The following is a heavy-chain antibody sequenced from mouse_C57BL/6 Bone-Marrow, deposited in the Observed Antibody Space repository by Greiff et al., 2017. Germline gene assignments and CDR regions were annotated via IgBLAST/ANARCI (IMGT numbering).Heavy chain of an antibody. Sequence: QVQLQQPGPELVKPGASVKISCKASGYTFTDYYINWVKQRPGQGLEWIGWIFPGSGSTYYNEKFKGKATLTVAKSASTAYMLLSSQTSEDSAVYFCARSFYYSNYEYFDVWGTGTTVTVSS. V-gene: IGHV1-75*01. J-gene: IGHJ1*03. CDR2: IFPGSGST. D-gene: IGHD2-5*01. CDR3: ARSFYYSNYEYFDV. CDR1: GYTFTDYY.